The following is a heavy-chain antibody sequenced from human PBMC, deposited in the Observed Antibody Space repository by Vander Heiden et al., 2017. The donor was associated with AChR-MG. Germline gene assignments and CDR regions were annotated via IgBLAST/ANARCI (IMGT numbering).Heavy chain of an antibody. V-gene: IGHV1-69*04. D-gene: IGHD5-12*01. CDR2: IIPILGIA. CDR1: GGTFSSYA. J-gene: IGHJ4*02. Sequence: QVQLVQSGAEVKKPGSSVKVSCKASGGTFSSYAISWVRQAPGQGLEWMGRIIPILGIANYAQKFQGRVTITADKSTSTAYMELSSLRSEDTAVYYCARDPFREVDRGATISNFDYWGQGTLVTVSS. CDR3: ARDPFREVDRGATISNFDY.